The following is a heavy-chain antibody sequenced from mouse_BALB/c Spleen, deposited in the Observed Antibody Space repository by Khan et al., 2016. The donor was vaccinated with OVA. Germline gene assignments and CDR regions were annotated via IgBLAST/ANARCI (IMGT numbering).Heavy chain of an antibody. CDR3: VRGSGNFRFAY. D-gene: IGHD1-3*01. Sequence: VQLQESGTELVRPGVSVKISCKGSGYTFTDFAIHWVKQSHAKSLEWIGVISTYYGHPTYNQKFQDKATMTVDKSSSTAYMELARLTSEDSAIYYCVRGSGNFRFAYWGQGTPVTVSA. CDR2: ISTYYGHP. J-gene: IGHJ3*01. V-gene: IGHV1S137*01. CDR1: GYTFTDFA.